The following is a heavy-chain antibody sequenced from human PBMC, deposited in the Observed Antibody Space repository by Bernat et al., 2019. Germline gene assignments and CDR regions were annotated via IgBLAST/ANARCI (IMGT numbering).Heavy chain of an antibody. V-gene: IGHV3-72*01. Sequence: EMQLVQSGGGLVQPGGSLRLACAGSEFTFSGHFIDWVRQAPGKGLDWIGRPRDTPQYARSVKGRFSMSRDDPKNLLYLQMKSLKSEDTAVYYCLGWYYGMNVWGQGTTVTVS. CDR1: EFTFSGHF. CDR3: LGWYYGMNV. J-gene: IGHJ6*02. D-gene: IGHD6-19*01. CDR2: PRDTP.